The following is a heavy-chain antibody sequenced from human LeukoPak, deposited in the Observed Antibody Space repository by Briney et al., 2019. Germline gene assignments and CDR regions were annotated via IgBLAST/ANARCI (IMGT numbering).Heavy chain of an antibody. CDR2: ISNSGTT. CDR3: ARDVIVTSSPDAFDI. D-gene: IGHD2-21*02. Sequence: SETLSLTCAVSGDSVSSGGYYWTWIRQHPGKGLEWIGYISNSGTTSYNPSLKNRVSISLDTSNNEFSLRLRSVTAADTAVYYCARDVIVTSSPDAFDIWGQGTMVTVSS. V-gene: IGHV4-31*11. CDR1: GDSVSSGGYY. J-gene: IGHJ3*02.